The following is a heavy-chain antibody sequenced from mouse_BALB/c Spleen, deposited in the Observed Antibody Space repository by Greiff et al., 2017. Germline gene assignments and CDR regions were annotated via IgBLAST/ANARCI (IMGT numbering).Heavy chain of an antibody. J-gene: IGHJ1*01. CDR1: GYTFTSYW. D-gene: IGHD1-1*01. V-gene: IGHV1-87*01. CDR2: IYPGDGDT. CDR3: ARDRYYGSSSYWYFDV. Sequence: VKLQESGAELARPGASVKLSCKASGYTFTSYWMQWVKQRPGQGLEWIGAIYPGDGDTRYTQKFKGKATLTADKSSSTAYMQLSSLASEDSAVYYCARDRYYGSSSYWYFDVWGAGTTVTVSS.